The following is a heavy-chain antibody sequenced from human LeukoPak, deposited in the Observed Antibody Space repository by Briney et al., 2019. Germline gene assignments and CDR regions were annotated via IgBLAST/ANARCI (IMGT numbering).Heavy chain of an antibody. V-gene: IGHV1-46*01. D-gene: IGHD3-10*01. CDR1: GYTFTSYY. J-gene: IGHJ5*02. CDR3: VRPGTQRFGDNWFDP. CDR2: INPSGGST. Sequence: ASVKVSCKASGYTFTSYYMHWVRQAPGQGLEWMGIINPSGGSTSYAQKFQGRVTMTRDMSTSTVYMELSSLRSEDTAVYYCVRPGTQRFGDNWFDPWGQGTLVTVSS.